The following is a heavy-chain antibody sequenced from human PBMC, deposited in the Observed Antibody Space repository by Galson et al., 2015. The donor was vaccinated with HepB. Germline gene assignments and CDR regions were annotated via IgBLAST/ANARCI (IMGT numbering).Heavy chain of an antibody. Sequence: SLRLSCAASGFTFSSYAMHWVRQAPGKGLEWVAVISYDGTTKYYADSVKGRFTISRDNSRNTLYLQMNSLTAEDTAVFYCAKEGSERIGSYWDYWGQGTLVTVSS. D-gene: IGHD1-26*01. CDR2: ISYDGTTK. CDR3: AKEGSERIGSYWDY. J-gene: IGHJ4*02. CDR1: GFTFSSYA. V-gene: IGHV3-30*04.